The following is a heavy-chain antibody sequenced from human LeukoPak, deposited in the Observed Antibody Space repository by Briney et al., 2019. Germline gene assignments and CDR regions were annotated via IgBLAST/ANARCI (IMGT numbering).Heavy chain of an antibody. D-gene: IGHD4-17*01. CDR1: GYTFTSYG. V-gene: IGHV1-18*01. Sequence: ASVKVSCKASGYTFTSYGISWVRQAPGQGLEWMGWISAYNGNTNYAQKLQGRVTTTTDTSTSTAYMELRSLRSDDTAVYYCAREGYDYGDYVYLDYWGQGTLVTVSS. CDR3: AREGYDYGDYVYLDY. J-gene: IGHJ4*02. CDR2: ISAYNGNT.